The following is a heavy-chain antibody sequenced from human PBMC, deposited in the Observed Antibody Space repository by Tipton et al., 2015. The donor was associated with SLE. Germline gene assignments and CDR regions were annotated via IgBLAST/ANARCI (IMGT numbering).Heavy chain of an antibody. J-gene: IGHJ4*02. CDR2: ISYYGST. V-gene: IGHV4-59*08. Sequence: TLSLTCTVSGGSIGNYYWSWIRQPPGKELEWLGYISYYGSTDYNPSLKSRVTMSIDRPKNQLSLKFRSVIAADTAVYYCARGGYSYGYSHFDSWGQGILVTVSS. CDR1: GGSIGNYY. CDR3: ARGGYSYGYSHFDS. D-gene: IGHD5-18*01.